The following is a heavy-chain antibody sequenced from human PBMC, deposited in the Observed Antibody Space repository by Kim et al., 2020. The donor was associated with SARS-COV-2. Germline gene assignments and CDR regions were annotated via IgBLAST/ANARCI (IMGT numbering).Heavy chain of an antibody. Sequence: GGSLRLSCAASGFTFSSYAMHWVRQAPGKGLEWVAVISYDGSNKYYADSVKGRFTISRDNSKNTLYLQMNSLRAEDTAVYYCARDRNYYDSSGYYYPRYYYYYGMDVWGQGTTVTGSS. CDR3: ARDRNYYDSSGYYYPRYYYYYGMDV. V-gene: IGHV3-30-3*01. CDR1: GFTFSSYA. CDR2: ISYDGSNK. D-gene: IGHD3-22*01. J-gene: IGHJ6*02.